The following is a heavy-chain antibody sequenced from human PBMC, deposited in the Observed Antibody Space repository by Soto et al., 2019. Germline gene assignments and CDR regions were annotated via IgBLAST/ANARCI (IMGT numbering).Heavy chain of an antibody. CDR3: ARDRGYDAHDYYYNAMDV. V-gene: IGHV3-21*01. CDR1: GFTFRTYT. D-gene: IGHD2-15*01. CDR2: IRGFSPYT. J-gene: IGHJ6*02. Sequence: GGSLRLSCISSGFTFRTYTMNWVRQAPGKGLEWVSGIRGFSPYTFYAESVKGRFTISRDNAKNSLYLQMNSLRAEDTAVYYCARDRGYDAHDYYYNAMDVWGQGPPVTVSS.